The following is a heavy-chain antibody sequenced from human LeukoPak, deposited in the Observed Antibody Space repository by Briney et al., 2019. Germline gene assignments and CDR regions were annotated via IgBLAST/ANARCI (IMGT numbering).Heavy chain of an antibody. J-gene: IGHJ4*02. CDR2: ISSSSSYI. V-gene: IGHV3-21*01. Sequence: PGGTLRLSCAASGFSFSIYSMNWVRQAPGKGLEWVSSISSSSSYIYYADSVKGRFTISRDNAKNSLYLQMNSLRAEDTAVYYCARGDRLGYCTNGVCYPTDYWGQGILDPLST. CDR1: GFSFSIYS. D-gene: IGHD2-8*01. CDR3: ARGDRLGYCTNGVCYPTDY.